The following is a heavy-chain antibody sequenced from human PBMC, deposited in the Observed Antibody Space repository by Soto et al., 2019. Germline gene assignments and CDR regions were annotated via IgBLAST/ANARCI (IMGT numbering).Heavy chain of an antibody. CDR1: GYTFTSYG. V-gene: IGHV1-18*01. CDR3: AISYSSGGPTAEHFQH. Sequence: ASVKVSCKASGYTFTSYGISWVRQAPGQGLEWMGWISAYNGNTNYAQKLQGRVTMTTDTSTSTAYMELRSLRSDDTAVYYCAISYSSGGPTAEHFQHGGQGTLVTVSS. J-gene: IGHJ1*01. D-gene: IGHD6-19*01. CDR2: ISAYNGNT.